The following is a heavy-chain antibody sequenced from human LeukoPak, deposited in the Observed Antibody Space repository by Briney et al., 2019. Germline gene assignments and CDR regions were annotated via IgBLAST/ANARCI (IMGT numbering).Heavy chain of an antibody. D-gene: IGHD4-17*01. J-gene: IGHJ4*02. CDR3: AGDYGD. Sequence: SETLSLTCTVSGYSISSGYYWGWIRQPPGKGLEWIGSIYHSGSTYYNPSLKSRVTISVDTSKNQFSLKLSSVTAADTAVYYCAGDYGDWGQGTLVTVSS. CDR1: GYSISSGYY. CDR2: IYHSGST. V-gene: IGHV4-38-2*02.